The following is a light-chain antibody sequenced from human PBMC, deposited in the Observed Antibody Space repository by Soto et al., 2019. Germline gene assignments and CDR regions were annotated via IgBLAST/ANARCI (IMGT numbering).Light chain of an antibody. CDR2: EVR. J-gene: IGLJ2*01. V-gene: IGLV2-14*01. Sequence: QSVLAQPASVSGSPGQSVIISCTGSSSDVGGYNYVSWYQQHPGKAPKLIISEVRNRPSGVSNRFAGSKSGNTASLTISGHPAEDAADYYCSSYTSSTTPVFGGGTKLTVL. CDR3: SSYTSSTTPV. CDR1: SSDVGGYNY.